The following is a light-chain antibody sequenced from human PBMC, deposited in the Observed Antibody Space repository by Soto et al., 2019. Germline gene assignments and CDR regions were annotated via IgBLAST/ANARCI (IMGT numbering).Light chain of an antibody. J-gene: IGKJ5*01. CDR1: QDISDV. CDR2: DAS. CDR3: QQFYDLPIT. Sequence: DIQITHSPFPLSASVLYRVTITCEASQDISDVLNWYQQQPGKAPKVLIYDASKLQTGVPSRFSGRGSGKDFTFTISSLQPDDSGTYYCQQFYDLPITFGQGTRLEI. V-gene: IGKV1-33*01.